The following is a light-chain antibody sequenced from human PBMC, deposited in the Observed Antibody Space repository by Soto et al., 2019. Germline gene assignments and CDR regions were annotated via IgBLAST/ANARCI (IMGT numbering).Light chain of an antibody. Sequence: ERGITQSPATLSMSPGERATLSCRASQSVSSNLAWYQQKPGQAPRLLIYVASTRATGIPARFSGSGSGTEFTLTISSLQSEDFAVYNCQQYNNWPPAFGQGTKVDIK. V-gene: IGKV3-15*01. CDR3: QQYNNWPPA. J-gene: IGKJ1*01. CDR2: VAS. CDR1: QSVSSN.